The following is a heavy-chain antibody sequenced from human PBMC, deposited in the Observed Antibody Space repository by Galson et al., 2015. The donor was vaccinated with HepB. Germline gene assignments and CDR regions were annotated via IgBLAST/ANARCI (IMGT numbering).Heavy chain of an antibody. Sequence: SLRLSCAASGFTFSSYSMNWVRQAPGKGLEWVSYISSSSSTIYYADSVKGRFTISRDNAKNSLYLQMNSLRAEDTAVYYCASLLVILEWLLESRYYYGMDVWGQGTTVTVSS. J-gene: IGHJ6*02. D-gene: IGHD3-3*01. CDR3: ASLLVILEWLLESRYYYGMDV. V-gene: IGHV3-48*04. CDR2: ISSSSSTI. CDR1: GFTFSSYS.